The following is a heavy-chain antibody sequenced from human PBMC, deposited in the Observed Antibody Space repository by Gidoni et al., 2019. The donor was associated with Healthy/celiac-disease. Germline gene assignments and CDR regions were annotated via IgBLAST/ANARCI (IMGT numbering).Heavy chain of an antibody. D-gene: IGHD6-13*01. J-gene: IGHJ4*02. CDR2: MKSKTEGGTT. CDR3: TTSLGDYSPDYFDY. V-gene: IGHV3-15*01. CDR1: GFTFSNAW. Sequence: EVQLVESGGGLVKPGGSLRLSCAASGFTFSNAWMRWVRQAPGKGREWVGRMKSKTEGGTTDYAAPVKGRFTISRDDSKNTLYLQMNSLKTEDTAVYYCTTSLGDYSPDYFDYWGQGTLVTVSS.